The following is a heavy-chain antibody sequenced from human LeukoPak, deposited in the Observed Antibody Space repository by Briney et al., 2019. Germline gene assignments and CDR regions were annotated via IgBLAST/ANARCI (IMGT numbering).Heavy chain of an antibody. J-gene: IGHJ6*02. D-gene: IGHD2-15*01. CDR1: GFTFSSYG. CDR2: IRYDGSNK. CDR3: AKDAKGYIVVVVAVSYGMDV. V-gene: IGHV3-30*02. Sequence: PGGSLRLSCAASGFTFSSYGMHWVRQAPGKGLEWVAFIRYDGSNKYYADSVKGRFTIFRDNSKNTLYLQMNSLRAEDTAVYYCAKDAKGYIVVVVAVSYGMDVWGQGTTVTVSS.